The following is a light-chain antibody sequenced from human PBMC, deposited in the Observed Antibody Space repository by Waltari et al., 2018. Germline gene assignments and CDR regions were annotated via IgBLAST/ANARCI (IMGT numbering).Light chain of an antibody. CDR2: LGS. V-gene: IGKV2-28*01. J-gene: IGKJ5*01. Sequence: DIVMTQSPLSLPVTPGEPACISCSSSPSLLHCNGNQYFDWYLQKSWQSPQLLIYLGSNRASGVPDRFSGSGSGTDFTLKISRVEAVDVGVYCCIQALQTPITFGQGTRLEIK. CDR1: PSLLHCNGNQY. CDR3: IQALQTPIT.